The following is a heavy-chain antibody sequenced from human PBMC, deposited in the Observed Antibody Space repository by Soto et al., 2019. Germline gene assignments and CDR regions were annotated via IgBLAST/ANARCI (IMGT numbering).Heavy chain of an antibody. J-gene: IGHJ6*02. CDR2: IWYDGSNK. D-gene: IGHD4-17*01. Sequence: PGGSLRLSCAASGFTFSSYGMHWVRQAPGKGLEWVAVIWYDGSNKYYADSVKGRFTISRDNSKNTLYLQMNSLRAEDTAVYYCAREDYEDYCYYYGMDVWGQGTTVTVSS. V-gene: IGHV3-33*01. CDR3: AREDYEDYCYYYGMDV. CDR1: GFTFSSYG.